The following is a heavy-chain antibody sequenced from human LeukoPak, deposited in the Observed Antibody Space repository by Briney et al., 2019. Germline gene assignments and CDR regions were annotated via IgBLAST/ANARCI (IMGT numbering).Heavy chain of an antibody. D-gene: IGHD3-16*01. Sequence: GGSLRLSCTASGFTFGDYAMSWVRQAPGKGLGWVGFIRSKAYGGTTEYAASVKGRFIISRDDSKSIAYLQMNSLKTEDTAVYYCTRDAYWGHAFDIWGQGTMVTVSS. CDR2: IRSKAYGGTT. J-gene: IGHJ3*02. V-gene: IGHV3-49*04. CDR1: GFTFGDYA. CDR3: TRDAYWGHAFDI.